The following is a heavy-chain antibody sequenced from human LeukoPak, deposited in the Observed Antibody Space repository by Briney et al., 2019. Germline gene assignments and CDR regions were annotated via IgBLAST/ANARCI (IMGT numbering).Heavy chain of an antibody. D-gene: IGHD5-12*01. J-gene: IGHJ4*02. CDR3: ARALEGYDHDY. Sequence: PSETLSLTCAVYGGSFSGYYWSWIRQPPGKGLEWIGEINHSGSTNYNPSLKSRVTISVDTSKNQFSLKLSSVTAADTAVYYCARALEGYDHDYWGQGTLVTVSS. V-gene: IGHV4-34*01. CDR1: GGSFSGYY. CDR2: INHSGST.